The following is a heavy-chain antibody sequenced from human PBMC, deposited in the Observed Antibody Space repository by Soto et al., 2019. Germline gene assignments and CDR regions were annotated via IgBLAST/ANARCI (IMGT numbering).Heavy chain of an antibody. CDR3: GRDLAGSGD. CDR1: GFAFSSYA. Sequence: QVQLVESGGGVVQPGRSLRLSCAASGFAFSSYAMHWVRQAPGKGLEWVTVISYDGSNKYYADSVKGRFTNSRDNPKNSQYLEMSRQRAEATAVYYCGRDLAGSGDWGQGTLVTVS. J-gene: IGHJ4*02. D-gene: IGHD3-10*01. V-gene: IGHV3-30-3*01. CDR2: ISYDGSNK.